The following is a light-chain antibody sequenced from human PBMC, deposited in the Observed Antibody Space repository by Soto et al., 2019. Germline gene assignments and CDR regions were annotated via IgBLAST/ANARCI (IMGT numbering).Light chain of an antibody. J-gene: IGKJ1*01. CDR2: GAS. CDR3: QQYGSSPWT. V-gene: IGKV3-20*01. CDR1: QSIRSND. Sequence: ETVLTQSPGTLSLSPGERATLSCRASQSIRSNDLAWYRQTPGQAPRLLIYGASNRATGIPDRFSGSGSGTDFTLIISRLEPEDFALYYCQQYGSSPWTFGQGTKVEIK.